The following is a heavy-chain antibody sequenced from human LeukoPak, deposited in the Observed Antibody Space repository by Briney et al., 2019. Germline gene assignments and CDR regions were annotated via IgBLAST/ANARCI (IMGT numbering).Heavy chain of an antibody. CDR3: ARDIGYSYGLDYYYGMDV. CDR2: IYTSGST. CDR1: GGSFSGYY. Sequence: SETLSLTCAVYGGSFSGYYWSWIRQPAGKGLEWIGRIYTSGSTNYNPSLKSRVTMSVDTSKNQFSLKLSSVTAADTAVYYCARDIGYSYGLDYYYGMDVWGQGTTVTVSS. D-gene: IGHD5-18*01. V-gene: IGHV4-4*07. J-gene: IGHJ6*02.